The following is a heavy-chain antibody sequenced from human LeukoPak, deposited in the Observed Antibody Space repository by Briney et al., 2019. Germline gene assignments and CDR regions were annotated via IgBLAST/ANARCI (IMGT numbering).Heavy chain of an antibody. CDR3: ARGPPRRYGMDV. CDR2: INHSGST. Sequence: SETLSLACAVYGGSFGGYYWSWIRQPPGEGLGWIGEINHSGSTNYNPSLKSRVTISVDTSKNQFSLKLSSVTAADTAVYYCARGPPRRYGMDVGGQGTTVTVS. J-gene: IGHJ6*02. CDR1: GGSFGGYY. V-gene: IGHV4-34*01.